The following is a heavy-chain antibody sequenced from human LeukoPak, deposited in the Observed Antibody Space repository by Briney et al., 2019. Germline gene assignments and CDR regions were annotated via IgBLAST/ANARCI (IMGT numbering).Heavy chain of an antibody. CDR3: ARLGLPGYFDY. CDR1: GFTFTTYA. J-gene: IGHJ4*02. Sequence: GGSLRLSCGASGFTFTTYAMTWVRQAPGKGLEWVSSITGSGGSTYYADSVKGRFTISRDNAKNSLYLQMNSLRAEDTAVYYCARLGLPGYFDYWGQGTLVTVSS. D-gene: IGHD3-16*01. CDR2: ITGSGGST. V-gene: IGHV3-23*01.